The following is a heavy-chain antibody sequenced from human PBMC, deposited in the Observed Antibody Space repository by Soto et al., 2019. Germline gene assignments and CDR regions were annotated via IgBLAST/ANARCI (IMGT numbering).Heavy chain of an antibody. CDR1: GLAFSTYW. Sequence: EVQLVESGGGLVQPGGSLRLSCVVSGLAFSTYWMSWVRQAPGKGLEWVANINQDGSESYYVDSVKGRFTISRDNAKNSLYLQVTGLRADDTAVYYCARPARECHSPGCANWGQGSLVTVSS. J-gene: IGHJ4*02. V-gene: IGHV3-7*01. D-gene: IGHD2-2*01. CDR2: INQDGSES. CDR3: ARPARECHSPGCAN.